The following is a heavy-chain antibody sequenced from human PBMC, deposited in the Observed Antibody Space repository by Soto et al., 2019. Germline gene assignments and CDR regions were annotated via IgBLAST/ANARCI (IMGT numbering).Heavy chain of an antibody. CDR2: ISAHNGNT. Sequence: QVHLVQSGAEVKKPGASVRVSCKASGYTFTSYGITWVRQAPGQGLEWMGWISAHNGNTDYAQKLQGRVIVTRDTSTTTAYMELRSLRSDDTAVYYCARGRYGDYWGQGALVTVSS. D-gene: IGHD1-1*01. V-gene: IGHV1-18*01. CDR1: GYTFTSYG. J-gene: IGHJ4*02. CDR3: ARGRYGDY.